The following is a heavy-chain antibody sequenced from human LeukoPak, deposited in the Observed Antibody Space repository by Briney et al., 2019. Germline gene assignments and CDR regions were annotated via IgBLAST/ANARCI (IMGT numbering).Heavy chain of an antibody. CDR3: ARTARSGDI. D-gene: IGHD1-1*01. CDR2: ISGSGHDI. J-gene: IGHJ4*02. V-gene: IGHV3-11*01. CDR1: GFIFSEFY. Sequence: PGGSLRLSCAASGFIFSEFYMSWVRQSPGKGLEWISYISGSGHDINYVDSVRGRFTVSRDNAKNSLYLQMNSLSADDTAIYYCARTARSGDIRGQGTLVTVSS.